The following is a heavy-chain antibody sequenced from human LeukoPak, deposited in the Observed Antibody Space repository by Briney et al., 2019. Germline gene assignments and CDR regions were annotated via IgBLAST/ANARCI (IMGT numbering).Heavy chain of an antibody. J-gene: IGHJ6*02. CDR3: TTSSRSSWYRAPYFYYAMDV. CDR1: GSTFTNAW. CDR2: IKSNPDGGTT. Sequence: KPGGSLRLSCAASGSTFTNAWMSWVRQAPGKRLESVGRIKSNPDGGTTDYAAPVKGRFTISRDDSKNTLYLQMNSLKTEDSALYYCTTSSRSSWYRAPYFYYAMDVWGQGTTVTVSS. V-gene: IGHV3-15*01. D-gene: IGHD6-13*01.